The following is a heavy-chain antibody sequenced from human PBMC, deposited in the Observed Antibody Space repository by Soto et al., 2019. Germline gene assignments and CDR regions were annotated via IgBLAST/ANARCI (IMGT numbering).Heavy chain of an antibody. D-gene: IGHD3-10*01. J-gene: IGHJ4*02. CDR2: IIPIFGTA. V-gene: IGHV1-69*12. CDR3: AREVRGWLQHTYYFDY. Sequence: QVPLVQSGAEVKKPGSSVKVSCKASGGTFSSYAISWVRQAPGQGLEWMGGIIPIFGTANYAQKFQGRVTITADESTSTAYMELSSLRSEDTAVYYCAREVRGWLQHTYYFDYWGQGTLVTVSS. CDR1: GGTFSSYA.